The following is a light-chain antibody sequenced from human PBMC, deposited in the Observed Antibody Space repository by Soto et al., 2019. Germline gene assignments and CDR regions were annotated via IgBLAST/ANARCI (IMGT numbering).Light chain of an antibody. Sequence: IQLTQSPSSLSPCLRHILTMIGRASQYIGKYLNWYQQKPGKAPKLLIYKASTLKSGVPSRFSGSGSGTEFTLTISSLQPDDFATYYCQHYNSYSEAFGQGTKVDIK. V-gene: IGKV1-5*03. CDR1: QYIGKY. CDR2: KAS. J-gene: IGKJ1*01. CDR3: QHYNSYSEA.